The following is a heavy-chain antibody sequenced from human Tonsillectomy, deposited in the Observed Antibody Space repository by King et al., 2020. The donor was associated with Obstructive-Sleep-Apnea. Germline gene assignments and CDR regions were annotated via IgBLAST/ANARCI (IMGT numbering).Heavy chain of an antibody. CDR2: IYYSGST. CDR1: GGSISSSSYY. V-gene: IGHV4-39*07. Sequence: LQLQESGPGLVKPSETLSLTCTVSGGSISSSSYYWGWIRQPPGKGLEWIGGIYYSGSTYYNPSLKSRVTISVDTSKNQFSLKLSSVTAADTAVYYCAREAPIYGDYVDYWGQGTLVTVSS. CDR3: AREAPIYGDYVDY. J-gene: IGHJ4*02. D-gene: IGHD4-17*01.